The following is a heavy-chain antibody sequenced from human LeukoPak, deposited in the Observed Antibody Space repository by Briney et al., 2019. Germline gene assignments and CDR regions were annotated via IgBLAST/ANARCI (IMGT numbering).Heavy chain of an antibody. CDR2: MNPNSGNT. J-gene: IGHJ3*02. V-gene: IGHV1-8*03. D-gene: IGHD5-18*01. CDR1: GYTFTSYD. CDR3: ARDRQEGYAFDI. Sequence: ASVKVSCKASGYTFTSYDINWVRQATGQGLEWMGWMNPNSGNTGYAQKFQGRVTITRNTSISTAYMELSSLRSEDTAVYYCARDRQEGYAFDIWGQGTMVTVSS.